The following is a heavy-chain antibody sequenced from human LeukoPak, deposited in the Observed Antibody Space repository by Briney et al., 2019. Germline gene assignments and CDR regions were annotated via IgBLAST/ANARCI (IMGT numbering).Heavy chain of an antibody. Sequence: ASVKVSCKASGYTFTGYYMHWVRQAPGQGLEWMGWINPNSGGTNYAQKFQGRVTMTRDTSISTAYMELSRLKASDTAMYYCARLNSDISGWSPGFDYWGQGTLVTVSS. CDR3: ARLNSDISGWSPGFDY. V-gene: IGHV1-2*02. J-gene: IGHJ4*02. CDR1: GYTFTGYY. D-gene: IGHD6-19*01. CDR2: INPNSGGT.